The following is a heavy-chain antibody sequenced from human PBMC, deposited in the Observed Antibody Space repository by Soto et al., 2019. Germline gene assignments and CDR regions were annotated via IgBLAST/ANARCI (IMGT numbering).Heavy chain of an antibody. D-gene: IGHD5-18*01. CDR3: ARAYRGYSYRELRS. Sequence: XSVKVSCKASGYTFTSYDINWVRQATGQGLEWMGWMNPNSGNTGYAQKFQGRVTMTRNTSISTAYMELSSLRSEDTAVYYCARAYRGYSYRELRSWGQGSLVTVSS. V-gene: IGHV1-8*01. CDR2: MNPNSGNT. CDR1: GYTFTSYD. J-gene: IGHJ1*01.